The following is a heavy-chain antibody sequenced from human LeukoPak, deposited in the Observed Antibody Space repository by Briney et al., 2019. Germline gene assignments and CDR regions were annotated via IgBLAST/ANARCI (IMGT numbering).Heavy chain of an antibody. J-gene: IGHJ5*02. CDR1: GGSVTSDGYS. Sequence: PSETLSLTCNVSGGSVTSDGYSWTWIRQHPATDLEWLGYIYHGGTSYYNPSLKGRLSMSMDTSRNQFSLKLTSVTAADTAVYFCARDRLATSPRGWFDPWGQGTLVTVSS. V-gene: IGHV4-31*03. D-gene: IGHD2-2*01. CDR3: ARDRLATSPRGWFDP. CDR2: IYHGGTS.